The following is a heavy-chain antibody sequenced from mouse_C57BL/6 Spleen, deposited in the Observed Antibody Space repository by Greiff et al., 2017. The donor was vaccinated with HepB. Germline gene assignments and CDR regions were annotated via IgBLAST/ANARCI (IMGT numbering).Heavy chain of an antibody. D-gene: IGHD2-12*01. CDR3: ARNDGAWFAY. J-gene: IGHJ3*01. CDR2: IDPSDSYT. V-gene: IGHV1-59*01. Sequence: QVQLQQPGAELVRPGTSVKLSCKASGYTFTSYWMHWVQQRPGQGLEWIGVIDPSDSYTNYNQKFKGKATLTVDTSSSTAYMQLSSLTSEDSAVYYCARNDGAWFAYWGQGTLVTVSA. CDR1: GYTFTSYW.